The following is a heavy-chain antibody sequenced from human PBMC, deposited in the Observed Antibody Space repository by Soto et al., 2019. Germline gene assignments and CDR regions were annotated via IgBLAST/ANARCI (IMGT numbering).Heavy chain of an antibody. CDR1: GGSISSSSFY. Sequence: QLQLQESGPGLVKPSETLSLTCTVSGGSISSSSFYWGWIRQPPGKGLEWIGSIYYSGSTYYNPSLKSRVTISVDTSKNPFALKLSSVTAADTAVYYCARLPPYYYDSSGYYYVPRGDYYFDYWGQGTLVTVSS. CDR3: ARLPPYYYDSSGYYYVPRGDYYFDY. CDR2: IYYSGST. J-gene: IGHJ4*02. D-gene: IGHD3-22*01. V-gene: IGHV4-39*01.